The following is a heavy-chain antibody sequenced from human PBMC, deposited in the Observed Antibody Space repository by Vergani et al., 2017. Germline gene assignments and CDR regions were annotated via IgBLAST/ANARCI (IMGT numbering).Heavy chain of an antibody. CDR3: AKNEGIAVAGDFDY. Sequence: EVQLVESGGGLVKPGGSLRLSCAASGFTFSSYSMNWVRQAPGKGLEWVSGISWNSGSIGYADSVKGRFTISRDNSKNTLYLQMNSLRAEDTAVYYCAKNEGIAVAGDFDYWGQGTLVTVSS. CDR1: GFTFSSYS. V-gene: IGHV3-23*04. D-gene: IGHD6-19*01. J-gene: IGHJ4*02. CDR2: ISWNSGSI.